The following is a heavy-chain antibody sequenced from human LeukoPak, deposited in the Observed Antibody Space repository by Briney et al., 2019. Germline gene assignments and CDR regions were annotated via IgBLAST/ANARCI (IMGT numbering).Heavy chain of an antibody. CDR2: IKEDGSEK. Sequence: GGSLRLSCAASGFKFSTYWMSWVRQAPGKGLEWVANIKEDGSEKYYVDSVKGRFTISRDNAKNSLYVQMNNLRAEDTAVYYCARVPTRQQREAFDIWGQGTMVTVSS. CDR1: GFKFSTYW. J-gene: IGHJ3*02. V-gene: IGHV3-7*03. D-gene: IGHD6-13*01. CDR3: ARVPTRQQREAFDI.